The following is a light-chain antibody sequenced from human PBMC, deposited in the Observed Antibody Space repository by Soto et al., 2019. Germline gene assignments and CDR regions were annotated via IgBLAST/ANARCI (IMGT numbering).Light chain of an antibody. Sequence: QSALTQPPSASGTPGQRVTISSSGRSANIGNNYVCWYQQLPGTAPKLLIYSNNQRPSGVPDRFSGSKSGTSASLAISGLRSEDEADYYCVSWDDSLSGLVFGTGTKVPVL. CDR3: VSWDDSLSGLV. CDR1: SANIGNNY. CDR2: SNN. V-gene: IGLV1-47*02. J-gene: IGLJ1*01.